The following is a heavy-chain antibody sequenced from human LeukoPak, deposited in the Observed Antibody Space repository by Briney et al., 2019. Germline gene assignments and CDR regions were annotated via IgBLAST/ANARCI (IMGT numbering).Heavy chain of an antibody. D-gene: IGHD2-15*01. CDR1: GFTFSSYA. Sequence: GGSLRLSCAASGFTFSSYAMSWVRQAPGKGLEWVAAISGSGGSTYYADSVKGRFTISRDNSKNTLYLQMNSLRAEDTAVYYCAKNGGTLAYYYYCMDVWGKGTTVTVSS. V-gene: IGHV3-23*01. CDR3: AKNGGTLAYYYYCMDV. J-gene: IGHJ6*03. CDR2: ISGSGGST.